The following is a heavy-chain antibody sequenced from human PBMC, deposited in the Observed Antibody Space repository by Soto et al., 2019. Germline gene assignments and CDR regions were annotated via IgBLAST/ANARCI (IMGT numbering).Heavy chain of an antibody. CDR1: GGSISSGDYY. CDR3: ARATKPSHYYYYYGMDV. J-gene: IGHJ6*02. Sequence: PSETLSLTCTVSGGSISSGDYYWSWIRQPPGKGLEWIGYIYYSGSTYYNPSLKSRVTISVDTSKNQFSLKLSSVTAADTAVYYCARATKPSHYYYYYGMDVWGQGTTVTVSS. CDR2: IYYSGST. V-gene: IGHV4-30-4*01. D-gene: IGHD1-26*01.